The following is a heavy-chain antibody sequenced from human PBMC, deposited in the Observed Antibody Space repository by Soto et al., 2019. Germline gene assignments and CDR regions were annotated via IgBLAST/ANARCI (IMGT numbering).Heavy chain of an antibody. D-gene: IGHD3-3*01. V-gene: IGHV1-8*01. J-gene: IGHJ6*02. Sequence: GASVKVSCKASGYTFTSYDINWVRQATGQGLEWMGWMNPNSGNTGYAQKFQGRVTMTRNTSISTAYMELSSLRSEDTAVYYCARGGYYDFWSGSSEGPYYYYYYGMDVWGQGTTVTVSS. CDR1: GYTFTSYD. CDR3: ARGGYYDFWSGSSEGPYYYYYYGMDV. CDR2: MNPNSGNT.